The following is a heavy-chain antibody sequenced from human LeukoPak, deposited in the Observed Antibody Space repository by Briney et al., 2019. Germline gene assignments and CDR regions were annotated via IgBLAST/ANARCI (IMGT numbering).Heavy chain of an antibody. CDR2: INHSGST. D-gene: IGHD3-22*01. CDR3: ARDNSVNYYDSSGYYLGEGWFDP. V-gene: IGHV4-34*01. CDR1: GGSFSGYY. J-gene: IGHJ5*02. Sequence: PSETLSLTCAVYGGSFSGYYWSWIRQPPGKGLEWIGEINHSGSTNYNPSLKSRVTISVDTSKNQFSLKLSSVTAADTAVYYCARDNSVNYYDSSGYYLGEGWFDPWGQGTLVTVSS.